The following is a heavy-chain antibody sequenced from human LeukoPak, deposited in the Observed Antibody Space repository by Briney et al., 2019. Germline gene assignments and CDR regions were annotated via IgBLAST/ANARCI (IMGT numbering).Heavy chain of an antibody. D-gene: IGHD4-17*01. CDR3: AKDVYGLGDY. CDR2: ISYDGSNK. Sequence: LRLXXXXSGFTXSSYGMHWVRQAPGKGLEWVAVISYDGSNKYYADSVKGRFTISRDNSKNTLYLQMNSLRAEDTAVYYCAKDVYGLGDYWGQGTLVTVSS. CDR1: GFTXSSYG. J-gene: IGHJ4*02. V-gene: IGHV3-30*18.